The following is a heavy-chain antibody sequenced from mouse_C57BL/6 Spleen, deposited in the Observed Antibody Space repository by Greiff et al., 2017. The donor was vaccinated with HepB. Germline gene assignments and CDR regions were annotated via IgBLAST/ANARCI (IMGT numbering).Heavy chain of an antibody. Sequence: VQLQQSGPELVKPGASVKISCKASGYAFSSSWMNWVKQRPGKGLEWIGRIYPGDGDTNYNGKFKGKATLTADKSSSTAYMQLSSLTSEESAVYFWARGGDGSYYFDYWGQSTTLTVSS. V-gene: IGHV1-82*01. CDR1: GYAFSSSW. D-gene: IGHD1-1*01. CDR2: IYPGDGDT. J-gene: IGHJ2*01. CDR3: ARGGDGSYYFDY.